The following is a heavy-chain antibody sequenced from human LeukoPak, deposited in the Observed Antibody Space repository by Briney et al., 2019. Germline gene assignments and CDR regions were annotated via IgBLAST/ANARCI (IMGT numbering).Heavy chain of an antibody. CDR3: AREGVVPAHLDY. CDR1: GGSISSGDYY. CDR2: IYYSGTT. V-gene: IGHV4-30-4*01. Sequence: SQTLSLTCTVSGGSISSGDYYWSWIRQPPGKGLEWIGYIYYSGTTYYNPSLRSRVTISIDTSKSHFSLNLSSVTAGDTAVYYCAREGVVPAHLDYWGQGTLVTVSS. J-gene: IGHJ4*02. D-gene: IGHD2-2*01.